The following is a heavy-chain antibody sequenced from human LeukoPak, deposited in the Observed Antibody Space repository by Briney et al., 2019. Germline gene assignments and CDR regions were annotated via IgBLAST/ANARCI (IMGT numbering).Heavy chain of an antibody. V-gene: IGHV3-21*04. CDR3: ARDSHLHSSLLDP. Sequence: PGGSLRLSCAASGFTFSSYSMNWVRQAPGKGLEWVSSISSSSSYIYYADSVKGRFTISRDNAKNSLYLQMNSLRAEDTAVYYCARDSHLHSSLLDPWGQGTLVTVSS. CDR2: ISSSSSYI. J-gene: IGHJ5*02. CDR1: GFTFSSYS. D-gene: IGHD6-6*01.